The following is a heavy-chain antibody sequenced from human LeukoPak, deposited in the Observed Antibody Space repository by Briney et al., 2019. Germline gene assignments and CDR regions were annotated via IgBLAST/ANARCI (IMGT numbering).Heavy chain of an antibody. CDR2: NYYSGST. D-gene: IGHD3-9*01. CDR3: ARGGFDILTGYYFNY. V-gene: IGHV4-59*01. J-gene: IGHJ4*02. Sequence: SETLSLTCTVSGGSISSYYWSWIRQPPGKGLGGIGNNYYSGSTNYNPSLKSRVTISVDTSKNQFSLKLSSVTAADTAVYYCARGGFDILTGYYFNYWGQGTLGTVSS. CDR1: GGSISSYY.